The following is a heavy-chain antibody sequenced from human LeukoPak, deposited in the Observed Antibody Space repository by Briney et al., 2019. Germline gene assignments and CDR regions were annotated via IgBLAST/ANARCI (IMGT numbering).Heavy chain of an antibody. Sequence: GGSLRLSCAASGFTFSSYSMSWVRQAPGKGLEWVSYISSSSSTIYYADSVKGRFTISRDNAKNSLYLQMNSLRAEDMALYYCAEGATPSIAVAGILFDYWGREPWSPSPQ. CDR3: AEGATPSIAVAGILFDY. V-gene: IGHV3-48*04. CDR2: ISSSSSTI. CDR1: GFTFSSYS. D-gene: IGHD6-19*01. J-gene: IGHJ4*02.